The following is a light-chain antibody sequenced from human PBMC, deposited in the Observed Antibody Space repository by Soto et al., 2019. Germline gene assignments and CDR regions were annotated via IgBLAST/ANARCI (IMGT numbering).Light chain of an antibody. V-gene: IGKV3-11*01. Sequence: ELLMTQSPATLSVSPGERATLSCRASQSVSGKLAWYQQKPGQAPRLLIYDASTRATGIPARFSGSGSGTDFTLTISSLEPEDFAVYYCQQRSNWPPITFGQGTRLEIK. J-gene: IGKJ5*01. CDR3: QQRSNWPPIT. CDR1: QSVSGK. CDR2: DAS.